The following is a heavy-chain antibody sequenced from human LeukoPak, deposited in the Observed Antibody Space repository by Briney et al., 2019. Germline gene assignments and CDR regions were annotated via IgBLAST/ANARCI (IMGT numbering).Heavy chain of an antibody. CDR3: TTVSVVVPAAPPS. D-gene: IGHD2-2*01. V-gene: IGHV3-15*01. Sequence: PGGSLRLSCAASGFTFSNAWMSWVRQAPGKGLEWVGRIKSKTYGGTTDYAAPVKGRFTISRDDSKNTLYLQMNSLKTEDTAVYYCTTVSVVVPAAPPSWGQGTLVTVSS. CDR2: IKSKTYGGTT. J-gene: IGHJ4*02. CDR1: GFTFSNAW.